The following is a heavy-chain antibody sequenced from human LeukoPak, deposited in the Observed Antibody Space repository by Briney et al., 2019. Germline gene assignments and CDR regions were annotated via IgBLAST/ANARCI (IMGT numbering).Heavy chain of an antibody. J-gene: IGHJ2*01. CDR3: ARELPYCSADSCYYRWFDP. Sequence: SQTLSLTCAISGDSVSSNSAAWNWIRQSPSRGLEWLGRTYYRSKWYNDYAVSVKSRITINPDTSKNQFSLQLNSVTPEDTAVYYCARELPYCSADSCYYRWFDPWGRGTLVTVSS. V-gene: IGHV6-1*01. CDR2: TYYRSKWYN. CDR1: GDSVSSNSAA. D-gene: IGHD2-15*01.